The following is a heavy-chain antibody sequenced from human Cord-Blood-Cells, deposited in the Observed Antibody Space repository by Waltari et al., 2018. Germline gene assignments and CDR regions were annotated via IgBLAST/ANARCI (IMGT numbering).Heavy chain of an antibody. CDR2: IYHSGST. CDR1: AYSLRSGYF. D-gene: IGHD6-19*01. V-gene: IGHV4-38-2*01. CDR3: ARAIAVAGTRVNWFDP. J-gene: IGHJ5*02. Sequence: QVQLQESGPGLVTPSQTLSLTCAVPAYSLRSGYFWGWLRHPPGKGLEWIGSIYHSGSTYYNPSLKSRVTISVDTSKNQFSLKLSSVTAADTAVYYCARAIAVAGTRVNWFDPWGQGTLVTVSS.